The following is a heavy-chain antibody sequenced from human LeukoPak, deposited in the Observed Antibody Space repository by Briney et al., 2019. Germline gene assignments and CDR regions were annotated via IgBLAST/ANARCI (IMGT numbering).Heavy chain of an antibody. CDR3: GKGVFSHGSGRSYGLDV. CDR1: GGSISSYY. J-gene: IGHJ6*02. Sequence: SETLSLTCTVSGGSISSYYWSWIRQPAGKGLEWIGRIYTSGSTNYNPSVESRATISVDTSKNQFSLKLTSVTSADTAVYYCGKGVFSHGSGRSYGLDVWGQGTTVTVSS. D-gene: IGHD3-10*01. CDR2: IYTSGST. V-gene: IGHV4-4*07.